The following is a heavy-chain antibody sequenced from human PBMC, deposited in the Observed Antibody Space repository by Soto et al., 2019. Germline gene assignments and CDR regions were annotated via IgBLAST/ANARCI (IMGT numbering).Heavy chain of an antibody. CDR3: ARKRSGMDF. D-gene: IGHD6-25*01. Sequence: SETLSLTCAVSGGSISSGGYSWSWIRQPPGKGLEWIGYIYHSGSTYYNPSLKSRVTISVDRSKNQFSLKLSSVTAADTAVYYCARKRSGMDFWGQGTTVTVSS. J-gene: IGHJ6*02. CDR1: GGSISSGGYS. CDR2: IYHSGST. V-gene: IGHV4-30-2*01.